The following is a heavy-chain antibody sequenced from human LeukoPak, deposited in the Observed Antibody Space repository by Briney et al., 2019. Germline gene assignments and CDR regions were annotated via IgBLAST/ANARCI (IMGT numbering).Heavy chain of an antibody. CDR3: ARDRRVVPAAPPDAFDI. V-gene: IGHV3-7*01. D-gene: IGHD2-2*01. CDR1: GFSLSAYW. Sequence: GGSLRLSCAASGFSLSAYWMTWVRQAPGKGLEWVANINRDGSQRNHVDSVKGRFTISRDNAKNSLYLQMDSLTAEDTAVYYCARDRRVVPAAPPDAFDIWGQGTMVTVSS. CDR2: INRDGSQR. J-gene: IGHJ3*02.